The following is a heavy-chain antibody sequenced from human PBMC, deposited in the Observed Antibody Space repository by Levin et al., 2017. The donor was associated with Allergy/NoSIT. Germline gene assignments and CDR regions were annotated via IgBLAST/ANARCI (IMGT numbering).Heavy chain of an antibody. D-gene: IGHD3-3*01. CDR2: IYHSGST. CDR1: GGSISSGGYS. V-gene: IGHV4-30-2*01. Sequence: PSETLSLTCAVSGGSISSGGYSWSWIRQPPGKGLEWIGYIYHSGSTYYNPSLKSRVTISVDRSKNQFSLKLSSVTAADTAVYYCARGLTDDFWSGSEYYFDYWGQGTLVTVSS. CDR3: ARGLTDDFWSGSEYYFDY. J-gene: IGHJ4*02.